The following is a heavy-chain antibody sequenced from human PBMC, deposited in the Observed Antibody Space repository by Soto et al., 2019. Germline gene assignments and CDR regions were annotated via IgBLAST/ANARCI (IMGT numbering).Heavy chain of an antibody. D-gene: IGHD6-19*01. V-gene: IGHV2-5*01. CDR1: GFSLSSRKMG. Sequence: SGPTLVNPTQTLTLTCNFSGFSLSSRKMGVGRIRQPPGKALEWLGFIYWNDDKRYSPSLKSRLTITKDTSKNQVVLTMTNMDPVDTATYYCAKSGSSGWYGWFDPWGQGTLVTVSS. J-gene: IGHJ5*02. CDR2: IYWNDDK. CDR3: AKSGSSGWYGWFDP.